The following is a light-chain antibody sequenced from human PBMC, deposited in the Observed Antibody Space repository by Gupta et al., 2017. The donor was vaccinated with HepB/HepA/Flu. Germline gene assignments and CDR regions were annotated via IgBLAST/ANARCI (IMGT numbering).Light chain of an antibody. CDR3: QQYNAWPLT. Sequence: ELVVTQSPATLYVSPGERATLSCRASQSVTSKLAWYQQKPGQAPRATGIPARFSGSGSGTEFTLTISSLQSEDFAVYHCQQYNAWPLTFGQGTRLEIK. J-gene: IGKJ5*01. V-gene: IGKV3-15*01. CDR1: QSVTSK.